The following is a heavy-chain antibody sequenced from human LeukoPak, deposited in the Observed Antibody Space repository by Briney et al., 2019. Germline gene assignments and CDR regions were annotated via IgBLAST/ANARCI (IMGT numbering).Heavy chain of an antibody. CDR3: ASTERCSTTCPLDY. J-gene: IGHJ4*02. CDR1: GGSFRGYY. D-gene: IGHD2-2*01. Sequence: SSETLSLTCAVYGGSFRGYYWSWIRQPPGEGLEWIGEINHSGSTNYNPSLKSRVTISLDTSMKKFSLKLNSVTAADTAVYYCASTERCSTTCPLDYWGQGTLVTVSS. V-gene: IGHV4-34*01. CDR2: INHSGST.